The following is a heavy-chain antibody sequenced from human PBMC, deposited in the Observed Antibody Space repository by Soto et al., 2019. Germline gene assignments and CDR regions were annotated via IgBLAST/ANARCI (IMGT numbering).Heavy chain of an antibody. CDR1: GYSFTSYW. D-gene: IGHD6-13*01. CDR2: IDPSDSYT. J-gene: IGHJ4*02. CDR3: ARHERVIAAFIDY. Sequence: GESLKISCKGSGYSFTSYWITWVRQMPGKGLEWMGRIDPSDSYTNYSPSFQGHVTISADKSISTAYLQWSSLKASDTAMYYCARHERVIAAFIDYWGQGTLVTVSS. V-gene: IGHV5-10-1*01.